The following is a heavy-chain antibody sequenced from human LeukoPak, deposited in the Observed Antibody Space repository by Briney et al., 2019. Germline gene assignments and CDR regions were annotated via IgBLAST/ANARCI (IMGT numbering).Heavy chain of an antibody. J-gene: IGHJ4*02. Sequence: GGSLRHSCAASGFTFSSYAMHWVRQAPGKGLEWVAVISYDGSNKYYADSVKGRFTISRDNSKNTLYLQMNSLRAEDTAVYYCARDKSQQWLDDFDYWGQGTLVTVSS. CDR1: GFTFSSYA. V-gene: IGHV3-30-3*01. D-gene: IGHD6-19*01. CDR3: ARDKSQQWLDDFDY. CDR2: ISYDGSNK.